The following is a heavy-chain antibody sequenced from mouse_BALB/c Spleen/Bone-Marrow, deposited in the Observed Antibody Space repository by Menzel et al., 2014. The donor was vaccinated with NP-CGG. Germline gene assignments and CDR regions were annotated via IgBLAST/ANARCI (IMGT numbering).Heavy chain of an antibody. CDR1: GYTFTDYW. CDR3: ARRWMIKEAWFAY. V-gene: IGHV1-69*01. J-gene: IGHJ3*01. D-gene: IGHD2-4*01. Sequence: VPLQQSGAEPVMPGASVKMSCKASGYTFTDYWMHWVKQRPGQGLEWIGSIDTSDTYSSYNQKFKGKATLTVDESSSTAYMQLSSLTSEDSAVYYCARRWMIKEAWFAYWGQGTLVTVAA. CDR2: IDTSDTYS.